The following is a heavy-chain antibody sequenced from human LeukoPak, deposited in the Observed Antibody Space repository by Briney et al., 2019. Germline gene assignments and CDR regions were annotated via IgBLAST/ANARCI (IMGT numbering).Heavy chain of an antibody. CDR1: GGSISSGDYY. CDR3: ARGVLRYYYFDY. J-gene: IGHJ4*02. CDR2: IYYSGST. Sequence: SETLSLTCTVSGGSISSGDYYWSWIRQPPGKGLEWIGYIYYSGSTYYNPSLKSRVTISVDTSKNQFSLKLSSVTAADTAVYYCARGVLRYYYFDYWGQGTLVTVSS. V-gene: IGHV4-30-4*01. D-gene: IGHD1-26*01.